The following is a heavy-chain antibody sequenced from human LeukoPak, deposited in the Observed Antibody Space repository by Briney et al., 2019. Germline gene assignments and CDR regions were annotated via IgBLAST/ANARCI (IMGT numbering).Heavy chain of an antibody. D-gene: IGHD5-18*01. Sequence: GGSLRLSCAASGFTFSSYSMNWVRQAPGKGLEWVSYISSSSSTIYYADSVKGQFIISRDNAKNSLYLQMNSLRAEDTAVYYCARIRDTAWGVDVWGQGTTVTVSS. CDR1: GFTFSSYS. J-gene: IGHJ6*02. V-gene: IGHV3-48*04. CDR3: ARIRDTAWGVDV. CDR2: ISSSSSTI.